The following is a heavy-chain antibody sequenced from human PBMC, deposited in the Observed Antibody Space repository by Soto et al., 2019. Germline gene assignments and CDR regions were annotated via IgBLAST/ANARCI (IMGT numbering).Heavy chain of an antibody. CDR2: INQDGSEQ. J-gene: IGHJ4*02. V-gene: IGHV3-7*01. Sequence: EEHLGESGGGLVQPGGSLRLSCATSGFTFSHCWMSWVRQAPGKGLEWVANINQDGSEQYYVDSVKGRFTVSRDNAKNSLYLEMNNLRVDDTAMYYCTQAEMGRYSCSGNSYRRDYWGQGTLVTVSS. CDR3: TQAEMGRYSCSGNSYRRDY. D-gene: IGHD6-19*01. CDR1: GFTFSHCW.